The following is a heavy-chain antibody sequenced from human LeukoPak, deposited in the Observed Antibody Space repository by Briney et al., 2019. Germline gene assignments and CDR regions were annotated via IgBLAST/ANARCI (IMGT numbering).Heavy chain of an antibody. J-gene: IGHJ4*02. Sequence: PGGSLRLSRAASGFTFTNAWMTWVRQAPGKGLEWVGRIKSGDGGTTDYAAPVKGRFTISRDDSKNTVYLQMNSLKTEDTAVYYCATNSDLDYWGQGSLVTVSS. D-gene: IGHD2-21*01. CDR2: IKSGDGGTT. CDR3: ATNSDLDY. V-gene: IGHV3-15*01. CDR1: GFTFTNAW.